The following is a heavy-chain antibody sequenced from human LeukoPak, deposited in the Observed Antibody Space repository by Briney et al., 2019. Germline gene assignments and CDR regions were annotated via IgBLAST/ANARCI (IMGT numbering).Heavy chain of an antibody. CDR2: IYPGDSDT. Sequence: GESLKISCQGSGYIFTSYWIGWVRQLPGKGLEWMGIIYPGDSDTRYSPSFQGQVTISADKSISTAYLQWSSLKASDTTMYYCARQRDNWNAYYYYYMDVWGKGTTVTVSS. CDR3: ARQRDNWNAYYYYYMDV. CDR1: GYIFTSYW. D-gene: IGHD1-1*01. V-gene: IGHV5-51*01. J-gene: IGHJ6*03.